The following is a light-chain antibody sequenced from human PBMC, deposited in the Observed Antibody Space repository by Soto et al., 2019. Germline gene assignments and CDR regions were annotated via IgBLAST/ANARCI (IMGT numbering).Light chain of an antibody. CDR3: QQYNSYPVT. V-gene: IGKV1-5*03. CDR2: KAS. J-gene: IGKJ2*01. CDR1: QHISSS. Sequence: DIQMTQSPSTLSASVGDRVTITCRASQHISSSLAWYQQKPGKAPNLLIYKASSLESGVSSRFSGSGSGTEFTLTISSLQPDDFTIYYCQQYNSYPVTFGQGTKLEIK.